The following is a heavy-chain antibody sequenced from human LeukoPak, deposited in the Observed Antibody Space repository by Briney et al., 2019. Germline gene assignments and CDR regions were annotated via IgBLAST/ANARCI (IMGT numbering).Heavy chain of an antibody. CDR3: ARMGITDDY. Sequence: SQTLSLTCTVSGGSISSGSYYWSWIRQPAGKGLEWIGRIYTSGSTNYNPSLKSRVTISVDTSKNQFSLKLSSVTAADTAVYYCARMGITDDYWGQGTLVTVSS. D-gene: IGHD6-13*01. V-gene: IGHV4-61*02. J-gene: IGHJ4*02. CDR1: GGSISSGSYY. CDR2: IYTSGST.